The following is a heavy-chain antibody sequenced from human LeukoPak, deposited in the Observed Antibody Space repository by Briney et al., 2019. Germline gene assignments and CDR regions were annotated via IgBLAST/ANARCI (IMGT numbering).Heavy chain of an antibody. CDR3: AKGPNYFDS. CDR2: MNSDGSAT. Sequence: GGSLRLSCAASGFSFSNYWMHWVRQAPGKGLVWVTRMNSDGSATYYADSVQGRFTISRDNAKNTLYLQMNSLRAEDAAMYFCAKGPNYFDSWGQGTLVTVSS. V-gene: IGHV3-74*01. CDR1: GFSFSNYW. J-gene: IGHJ4*02.